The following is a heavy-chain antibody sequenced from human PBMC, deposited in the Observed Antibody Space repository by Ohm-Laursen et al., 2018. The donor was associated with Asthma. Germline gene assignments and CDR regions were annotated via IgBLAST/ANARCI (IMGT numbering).Heavy chain of an antibody. V-gene: IGHV3-30*18. CDR2: ISYDGSNK. D-gene: IGHD6-13*01. CDR1: GFTFSSYG. J-gene: IGHJ4*02. CDR3: AKDWGIAESY. Sequence: SLRLSCAASGFTFSSYGMHWVRQAPGKGLEWVAVISYDGSNKYYADSVKGRFTISRDNSKNTPYLQMNSLRAEDTAVYYCAKDWGIAESYWGQGTLVTVSS.